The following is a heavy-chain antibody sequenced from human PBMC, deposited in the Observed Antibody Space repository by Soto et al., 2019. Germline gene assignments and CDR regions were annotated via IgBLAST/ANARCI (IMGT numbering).Heavy chain of an antibody. V-gene: IGHV1-69*06. CDR2: IIPIFGTA. Sequence: SVKVSCKASVGTFSSYAISWVRQAPGQGVEWMGGIIPIFGTANYAQKVQGRVTITADKSTSTAYMELSSLRSEDTAVYYCARDPGIAVAGTQVYYYGMDVWGQGITVTVS. D-gene: IGHD6-19*01. J-gene: IGHJ6*02. CDR3: ARDPGIAVAGTQVYYYGMDV. CDR1: VGTFSSYA.